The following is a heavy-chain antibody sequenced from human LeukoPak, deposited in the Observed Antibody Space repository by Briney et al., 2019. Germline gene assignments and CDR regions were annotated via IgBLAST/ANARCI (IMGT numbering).Heavy chain of an antibody. J-gene: IGHJ4*02. CDR3: ARECQDKTRRSTVGAPFDF. CDR2: IWYDGSNK. CDR1: GFTFSSYA. V-gene: IGHV3-33*08. Sequence: GGSLRLSCAASGFTFSSYAMSWVRQAPGKGLEWVAVIWYDGSNKYYADSVKGRFTISRDNSKNTLYLQMNSLRAEDTAVYYCARECQDKTRRSTVGAPFDFWGQGTVVTVSS. D-gene: IGHD1-26*01.